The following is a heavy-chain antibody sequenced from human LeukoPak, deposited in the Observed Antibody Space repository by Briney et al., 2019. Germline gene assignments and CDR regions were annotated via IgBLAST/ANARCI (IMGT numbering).Heavy chain of an antibody. J-gene: IGHJ6*03. CDR2: IYYSGST. V-gene: IGHV4-39*07. Sequence: SETLSLTCTVSGGSISNSNYYWGWIRQPPGKGLEWIGSIYYSGSTYYNPSLKSRVTMSVDTSKNQFSLNLSSVTAADTAVYYCARGHTDFSSWYNSYYMDVWGKGTTVTVSS. D-gene: IGHD6-13*01. CDR1: GGSISNSNYY. CDR3: ARGHTDFSSWYNSYYMDV.